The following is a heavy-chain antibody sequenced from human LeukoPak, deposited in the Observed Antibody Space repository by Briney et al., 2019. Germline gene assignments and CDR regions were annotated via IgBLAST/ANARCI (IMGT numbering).Heavy chain of an antibody. V-gene: IGHV5-51*01. CDR2: IYPGDSDT. CDR3: ARTYYYGSGSYYMPGY. Sequence: ESLKISCKGSGYSFTSYWIGWVRQMPGKGLEWMGIIYPGDSDTGYSPSFQGQVTISADKSISTAYLQWNSLKASDTAMYFCARTYYYGSGSYYMPGYWGQGTPVTVSS. CDR1: GYSFTSYW. J-gene: IGHJ4*02. D-gene: IGHD3-10*01.